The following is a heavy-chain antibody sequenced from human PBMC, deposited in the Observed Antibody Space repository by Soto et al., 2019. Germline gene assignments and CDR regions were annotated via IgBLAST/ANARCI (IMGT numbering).Heavy chain of an antibody. D-gene: IGHD6-13*01. Sequence: GGSLRLSCVASGFTFSSYAMSWVRQAPGKGLEWVSAISGSGGSTYYADSVKGRFTISRDNSKNTLYLQMNSLRAEDTAVYYCAKTGYSSSWKERPLEHFDYWGQGTLVTVSS. V-gene: IGHV3-23*01. CDR2: ISGSGGST. CDR3: AKTGYSSSWKERPLEHFDY. CDR1: GFTFSSYA. J-gene: IGHJ4*02.